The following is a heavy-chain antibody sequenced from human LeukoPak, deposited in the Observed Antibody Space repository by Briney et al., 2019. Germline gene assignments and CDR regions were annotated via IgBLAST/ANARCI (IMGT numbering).Heavy chain of an antibody. CDR3: AKNGLTSERGDY. CDR1: GYTFTGYY. D-gene: IGHD2-2*01. CDR2: INPNSGGT. Sequence: ASVKVSCKASGYTFTGYYMHWVRQAPGQGLEWMGRINPNSGGTNYEQKFQGRVTMTRDTSISTAYMELSRLRSDDTAVYYCAKNGLTSERGDYWGQGTLVTVSS. J-gene: IGHJ4*02. V-gene: IGHV1-2*06.